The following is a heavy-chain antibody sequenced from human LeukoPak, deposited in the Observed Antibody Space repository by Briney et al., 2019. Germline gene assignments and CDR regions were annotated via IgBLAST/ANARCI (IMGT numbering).Heavy chain of an antibody. Sequence: GGSLRLSCAAPGFTFSSYEMNWVRQAPGKGLEWVSYISSSGSTIYYADSVKGRFTISRDNAKNSLYLQMNSLRAEDTAVYYCARDPGESYYGMDVWGQGTTVTVSS. J-gene: IGHJ6*02. CDR2: ISSSGSTI. CDR1: GFTFSSYE. V-gene: IGHV3-48*03. CDR3: ARDPGESYYGMDV. D-gene: IGHD3-16*01.